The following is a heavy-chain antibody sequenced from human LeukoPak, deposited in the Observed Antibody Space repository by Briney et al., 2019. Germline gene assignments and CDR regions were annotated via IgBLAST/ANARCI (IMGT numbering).Heavy chain of an antibody. Sequence: GGSLRLSCAASGFTFSSYAMSWVRQAPGKGLEWVSAISGGSADYADSVKGRFSISRDNSKNTLYLQMNSLRAEDTAVYYCANLDIVLMAQVPYYMDVWGKGTTVTVSS. CDR1: GFTFSSYA. CDR2: ISGGSA. V-gene: IGHV3-23*01. J-gene: IGHJ6*03. CDR3: ANLDIVLMAQVPYYMDV. D-gene: IGHD2-8*01.